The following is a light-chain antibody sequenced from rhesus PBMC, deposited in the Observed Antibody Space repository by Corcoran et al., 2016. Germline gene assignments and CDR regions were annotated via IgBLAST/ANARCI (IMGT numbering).Light chain of an antibody. CDR1: QSLLYSSNNQNY. V-gene: IGKV4-1*01. Sequence: GERVTIDCKSSQSLLYSSNNQNYLAWYQQKQGQAPTLLIYWASTRESGVPNRVSGSGSGTDFTITISGLQAEDVAVYYCQQYYTSPYNFGQGTKVEIK. CDR3: QQYYTSPYN. J-gene: IGKJ2*01. CDR2: WAS.